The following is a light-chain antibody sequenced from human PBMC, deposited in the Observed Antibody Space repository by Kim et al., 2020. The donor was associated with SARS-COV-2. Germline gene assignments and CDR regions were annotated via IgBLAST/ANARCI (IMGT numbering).Light chain of an antibody. CDR3: QHYGISPMYT. CDR2: GAS. Sequence: EIVLTQSPGTLSLSPGERATLSCRASQSVSSNSLAWYQQKPGQAPRLFIYGASSRAAGIPDRFSGSGSGTDFTLTISRLEPEDIAVYYCQHYGISPMYTFGQGTKLEI. J-gene: IGKJ2*01. CDR1: QSVSSNS. V-gene: IGKV3-20*01.